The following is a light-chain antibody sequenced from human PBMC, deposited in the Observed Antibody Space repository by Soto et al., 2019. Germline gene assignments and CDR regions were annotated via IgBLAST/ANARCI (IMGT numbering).Light chain of an antibody. CDR2: GAS. V-gene: IGKV3-20*01. CDR1: QSVSSSS. J-gene: IGKJ4*01. CDR3: QQSGSSPPVT. Sequence: EIVLTQSPGTLSSSPGERATLSCRASQSVSSSSLAWYQQKPDQAPRLLIYGASSRATGIPDRFSGSGFGTDFTLIISRLEPEDFAVYYCQQSGSSPPVTFGGGTKVEIK.